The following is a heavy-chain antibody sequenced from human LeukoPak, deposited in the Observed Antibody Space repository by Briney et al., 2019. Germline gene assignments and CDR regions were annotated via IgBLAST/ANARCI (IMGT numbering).Heavy chain of an antibody. D-gene: IGHD2-2*01. J-gene: IGHJ5*02. Sequence: SETLSLTCAVYGGSFSGYYWSWIRQPPGKGLEWIGEINHSGSTNYNPSLKSRVTISVDTSKNQFSLKLSSVTAAGTAVYYCARANIVVVPARVGWFDPWGQGTLVTVSS. CDR2: INHSGST. CDR1: GGSFSGYY. V-gene: IGHV4-34*01. CDR3: ARANIVVVPARVGWFDP.